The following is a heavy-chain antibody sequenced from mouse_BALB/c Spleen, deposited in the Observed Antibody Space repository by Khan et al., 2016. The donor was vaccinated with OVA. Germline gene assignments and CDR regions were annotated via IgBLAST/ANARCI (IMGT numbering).Heavy chain of an antibody. CDR1: GYSITSGYF. Sequence: QLQESGPGLVKPSQSLSLSCSVTGYSITSGYFCNCIRPFPGNNLEWLVYIRYDGDSNYHPSLKNRISITRDTSKNQFFLTLNSVPPEDTATYYSATGGRSNPDSLAAWGAATVAPVCA. CDR2: IRYDGDS. CDR3: ATGGRSNPDSLAA. J-gene: IGHJ3*01. V-gene: IGHV3-6*02. D-gene: IGHD3-3*01.